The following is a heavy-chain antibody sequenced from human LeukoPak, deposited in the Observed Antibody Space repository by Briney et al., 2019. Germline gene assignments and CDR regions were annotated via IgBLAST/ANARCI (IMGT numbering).Heavy chain of an antibody. J-gene: IGHJ4*02. V-gene: IGHV3-30*02. D-gene: IGHD6-25*01. CDR2: IRYDGSNK. CDR1: GFTFSSYG. Sequence: GGSLRLSCAASGFTFSSYGMHWVRQAPGKGLEWVAFIRYDGSNKYYADSVKGRFTISRDNSKNTLYLQMNSLRAEDTAVYYCAKDQAAVATLTGAHFDYWGQGTLVTVSS. CDR3: AKDQAAVATLTGAHFDY.